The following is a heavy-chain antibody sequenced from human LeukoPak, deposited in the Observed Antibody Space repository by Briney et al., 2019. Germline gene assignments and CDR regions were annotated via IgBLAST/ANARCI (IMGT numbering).Heavy chain of an antibody. CDR2: IQYDGSNE. CDR1: RFTFSSYG. Sequence: GGSLRLSCAASRFTFSSYGMHWVRQAPGKGREWVAYIQYDGSNEQYADSVKGRFSISRDSSKNILYLQMNSLRAEDTAVYYCAKAGVLWFGELLFYMDVWGKGTTVTISS. CDR3: AKAGVLWFGELLFYMDV. J-gene: IGHJ6*03. V-gene: IGHV3-30*02. D-gene: IGHD3-10*01.